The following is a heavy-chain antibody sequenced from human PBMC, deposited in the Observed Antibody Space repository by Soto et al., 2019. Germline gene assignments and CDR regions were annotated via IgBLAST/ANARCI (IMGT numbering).Heavy chain of an antibody. CDR3: AKDLAYYDSSGYYYYYYGMDV. J-gene: IGHJ6*02. D-gene: IGHD3-22*01. CDR2: ISYDGSNK. CDR1: GFTFSSYG. Sequence: QVQLVESGGGVVQPGRSLRLSCAASGFTFSSYGMHWVRQAPGKGLEWVAVISYDGSNKYYADSVKGRFTISRDNSKNTPYLQMNSLRSADTAVYYCAKDLAYYDSSGYYYYYYGMDVWGQGTTVTVSS. V-gene: IGHV3-30*18.